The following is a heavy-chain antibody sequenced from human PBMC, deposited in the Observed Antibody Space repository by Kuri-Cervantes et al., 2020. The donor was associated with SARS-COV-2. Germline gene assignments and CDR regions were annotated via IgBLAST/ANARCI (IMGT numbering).Heavy chain of an antibody. Sequence: SETLSLTCTVSGGSISSGSYYWSWIRQPAGKGLEWIGYIYTSGSTNYNPSLKSRVTISVDTSKNQFSLKLSSVTAPDTAVYYCARVVRTMVRGVIITEEDYYYYYMDVWGKGTTVTVSS. CDR2: IYTSGST. CDR1: GGSISSGSYY. CDR3: ARVVRTMVRGVIITEEDYYYYYMDV. D-gene: IGHD3-10*01. V-gene: IGHV4-61*09. J-gene: IGHJ6*03.